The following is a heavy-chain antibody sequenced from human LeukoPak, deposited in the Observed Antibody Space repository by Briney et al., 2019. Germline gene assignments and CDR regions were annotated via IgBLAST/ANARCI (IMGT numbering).Heavy chain of an antibody. CDR2: IKQDGSQK. J-gene: IGHJ4*02. CDR1: GFSFSSYW. D-gene: IGHD6-13*01. V-gene: IGHV3-7*02. CDR3: AGRGIGSSWDY. Sequence: GRSLRLSCAASGFSFSSYWMSWVRQAPGKGLEWVANIKQDGSQKYYVDSVKGRFTISRDNARNSLYLQMNSLRAEDTAVYYCAGRGIGSSWDYWGQGTLVTVSS.